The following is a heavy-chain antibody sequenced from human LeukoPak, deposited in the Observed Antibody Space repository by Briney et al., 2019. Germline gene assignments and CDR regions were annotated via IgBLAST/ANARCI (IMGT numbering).Heavy chain of an antibody. D-gene: IGHD4-23*01. CDR2: IYYSGST. CDR3: ARDTDYGGNFDY. CDR1: GGSISSYY. V-gene: IGHV4-59*01. Sequence: KASETLSLTCTVSGGSISSYYWSWIRQPPGKGLEWIGYIYYSGSTNYNPSLKSRVTISVDTSKNQFSLKLSSVTAADTAVYYCARDTDYGGNFDYWGQGTLVTVSS. J-gene: IGHJ4*02.